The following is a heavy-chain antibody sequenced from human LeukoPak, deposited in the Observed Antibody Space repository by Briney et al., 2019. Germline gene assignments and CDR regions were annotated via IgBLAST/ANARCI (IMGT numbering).Heavy chain of an antibody. CDR3: ARDRAVAGMVPQNYFDY. Sequence: ASVKVSCKASGYTFTGYYMHWVRQAPGQGLEWMGWINPNSGGTNYAQKFQGRVTMTRDTSISTAYMELSRLRSDDTAVYYCARDRAVAGMVPQNYFDYWGQGTLVTVSS. CDR1: GYTFTGYY. J-gene: IGHJ4*02. V-gene: IGHV1-2*02. D-gene: IGHD6-19*01. CDR2: INPNSGGT.